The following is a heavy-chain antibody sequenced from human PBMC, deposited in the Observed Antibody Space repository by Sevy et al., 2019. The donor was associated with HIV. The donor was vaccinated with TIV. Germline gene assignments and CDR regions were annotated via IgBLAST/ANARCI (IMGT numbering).Heavy chain of an antibody. CDR1: GFTFSSYV. CDR3: ARDVRRGEAFDI. CDR2: ISYDGSNK. D-gene: IGHD3-10*01. Sequence: GGSLRLSCAASGFTFSSYVMHWVRQAPGEGLEWVAVISYDGSNKYYADSVKGRFTISRDNSKNTLYLQMNSLRAEDTAVYYCARDVRRGEAFDIWGQATMVTVSS. V-gene: IGHV3-30-3*01. J-gene: IGHJ3*02.